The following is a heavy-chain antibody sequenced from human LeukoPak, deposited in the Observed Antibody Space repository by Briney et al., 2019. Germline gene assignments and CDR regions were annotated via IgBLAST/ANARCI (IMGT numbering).Heavy chain of an antibody. CDR2: IKQDGSEK. CDR3: ASSLWFGEFFDY. CDR1: GFTFSSYW. J-gene: IGHJ4*02. V-gene: IGHV3-7*01. Sequence: PGGSLRLSCAASGFTFSSYWMSWVRQAPGKGLEWVANIKQDGSEKYYVDSVKGRFTISRDNAKNSPYLQMNSLRAEDTAVYYCASSLWFGEFFDYWGQGTLVTVSS. D-gene: IGHD3-10*01.